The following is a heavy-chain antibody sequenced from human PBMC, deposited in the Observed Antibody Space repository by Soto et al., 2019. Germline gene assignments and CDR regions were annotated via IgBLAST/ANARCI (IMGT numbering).Heavy chain of an antibody. J-gene: IGHJ4*02. Sequence: GGSLRLSCAASGLTFSNSWLSWVRQTPGKRLEWVGRIKSKTDGGTADYAAPVKGRFTISRDDSRNTLYLQMNSLKIEDTAIYYCSTRGSFWGQGTLVTVSS. CDR3: STRGSF. V-gene: IGHV3-15*07. D-gene: IGHD6-13*01. CDR1: GLTFSNSW. CDR2: IKSKTDGGTA.